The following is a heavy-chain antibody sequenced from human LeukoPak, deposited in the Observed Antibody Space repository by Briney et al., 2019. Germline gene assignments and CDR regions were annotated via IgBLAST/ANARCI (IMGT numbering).Heavy chain of an antibody. Sequence: ASETLSLTCAVYGGSFSGYYWSWIRQPPGKGLEWIGEINHSGSTNYNPSLKSRVTISVDTSKNQFSLKLSSVTAADTAVYYCARLLGRYYYGSGSYSSCFDPWGQGTLVTVSS. CDR3: ARLLGRYYYGSGSYSSCFDP. D-gene: IGHD3-10*01. V-gene: IGHV4-34*01. CDR2: INHSGST. CDR1: GGSFSGYY. J-gene: IGHJ5*02.